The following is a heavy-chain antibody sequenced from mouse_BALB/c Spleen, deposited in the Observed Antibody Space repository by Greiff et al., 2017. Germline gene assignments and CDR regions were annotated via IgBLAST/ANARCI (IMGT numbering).Heavy chain of an antibody. J-gene: IGHJ4*01. V-gene: IGHV3-6*02. CDR2: ISYDGSN. Sequence: EVKLMESGPGLVKPSQSLSLTCSVTGYSITSGYYWNWIRQFPGNKLEWMGYISYDGSNNYNPSLKNRISITRDTSKNQFFLKLNSVTTEDTATYYCARTTATGAMDYWGQGTSVTVSS. D-gene: IGHD1-2*01. CDR1: GYSITSGYY. CDR3: ARTTATGAMDY.